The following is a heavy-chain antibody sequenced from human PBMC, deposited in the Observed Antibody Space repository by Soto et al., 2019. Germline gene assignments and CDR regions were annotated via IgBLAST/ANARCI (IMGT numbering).Heavy chain of an antibody. Sequence: GESLKISCKGSGYSFSNYWIGWVRQMPGKGLEWMGIIYPGDSDTRYSPSFQGQVTISADKSINTAYLQWSSLKASDTAVYYCAKGLPYSGYDYYFDYWGQGTLVTVSS. CDR1: GYSFSNYW. V-gene: IGHV5-51*01. J-gene: IGHJ4*02. CDR2: IYPGDSDT. D-gene: IGHD5-12*01. CDR3: AKGLPYSGYDYYFDY.